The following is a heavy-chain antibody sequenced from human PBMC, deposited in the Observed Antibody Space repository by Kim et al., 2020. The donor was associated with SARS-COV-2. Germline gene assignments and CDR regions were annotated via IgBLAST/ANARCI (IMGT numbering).Heavy chain of an antibody. CDR3: TTDRVGAWDNYHGMDV. V-gene: IGHV3-15*01. J-gene: IGHJ6*02. Sequence: APVKGRFTISRDDSKNTLYLQMNSLKTEDTAVYYCTTDRVGAWDNYHGMDVWGQGTTVTVSS. D-gene: IGHD1-26*01.